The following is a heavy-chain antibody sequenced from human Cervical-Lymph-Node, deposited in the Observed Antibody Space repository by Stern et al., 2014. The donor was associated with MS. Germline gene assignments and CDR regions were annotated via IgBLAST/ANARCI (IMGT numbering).Heavy chain of an antibody. D-gene: IGHD1-14*01. Sequence: VQLVQSGAELIRPGESLKISCKGSGFKFSIYWNAWVRQMPGKGLEWMGIIYPGDSETRYSPSFPGQVTISADKATSTAYLQWSSLNASDTAMYFCARQTTAWASDVWGQGTLVTVSS. CDR1: GFKFSIYW. J-gene: IGHJ4*02. V-gene: IGHV5-51*01. CDR2: IYPGDSET. CDR3: ARQTTAWASDV.